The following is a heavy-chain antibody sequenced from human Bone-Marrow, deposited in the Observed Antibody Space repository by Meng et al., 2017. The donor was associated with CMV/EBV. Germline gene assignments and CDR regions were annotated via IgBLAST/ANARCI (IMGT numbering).Heavy chain of an antibody. Sequence: GESLKISCAASGFTFSSYAMSWVRQAPGKGLEWVSAISGSGGSTYYADSVKGRFTISRDNSKNTLYLQMNSLRAEDTAVYYCAKDSEAMLSGEQQLPHWGQGTLVTVSS. CDR1: GFTFSSYA. V-gene: IGHV3-23*01. CDR3: AKDSEAMLSGEQQLPH. CDR2: ISGSGGST. D-gene: IGHD6-13*01. J-gene: IGHJ1*01.